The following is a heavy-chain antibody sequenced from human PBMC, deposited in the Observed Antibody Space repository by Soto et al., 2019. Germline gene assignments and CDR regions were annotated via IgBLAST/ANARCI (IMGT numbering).Heavy chain of an antibody. Sequence: SETLSLTCTAYGESFNGDYWSWIRQPPGKGLEWIGEIHHSGSTNYNPSLKSRVTLSIDTPKRQFSLKVRSVTAADTAVYYCARGKRGSSWYRGEEKYYYYGIDVWGQATPVT. D-gene: IGHD6-13*01. CDR3: ARGKRGSSWYRGEEKYYYYGIDV. CDR1: GESFNGDY. V-gene: IGHV4-34*01. J-gene: IGHJ6*02. CDR2: IHHSGST.